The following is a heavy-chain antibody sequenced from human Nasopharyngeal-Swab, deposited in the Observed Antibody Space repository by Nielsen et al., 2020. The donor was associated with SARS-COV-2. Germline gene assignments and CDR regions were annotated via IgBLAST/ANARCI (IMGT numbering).Heavy chain of an antibody. CDR3: ARRPYGYYYGMDV. V-gene: IGHV1-46*01. CDR2: INSNSGGT. J-gene: IGHJ6*02. CDR1: GYTFTSHY. Sequence: ASVKVSCKGTGYTFTSHYMHWVRQAPGQGLEWMGIINSNSGGTTYAQKFLGRVTMTRDTSTSTVYMELSSLRSEDTAVYYCARRPYGYYYGMDVWGQGTTVTVSS. D-gene: IGHD3-10*01.